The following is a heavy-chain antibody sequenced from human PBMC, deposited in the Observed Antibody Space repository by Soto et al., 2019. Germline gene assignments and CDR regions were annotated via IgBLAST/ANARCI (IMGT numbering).Heavy chain of an antibody. CDR2: ISSSGSTI. J-gene: IGHJ4*02. CDR1: GFTFSGYY. CDR3: ASWMSSSGTNN. D-gene: IGHD6-6*01. V-gene: IGHV3-11*01. Sequence: GGSLRLSCGASGFTFSGYYMSWIRQAPGKGLEWVSYISSSGSTIYYADSVKGRFTISRDNAKNSLYLQMNSLRAEDTAVYYCASWMSSSGTNNWGKGTLVTVS.